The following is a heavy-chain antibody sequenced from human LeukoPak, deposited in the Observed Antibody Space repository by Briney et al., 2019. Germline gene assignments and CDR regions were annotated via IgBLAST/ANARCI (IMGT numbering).Heavy chain of an antibody. V-gene: IGHV4-4*02. J-gene: IGHJ6*04. Sequence: SGTLSLTCAVSGDSISSNYWWTWVRQPPGKGLEWIGEIHHSGSTNYSPSLKSRVTISVDNSRNQFSLGLSSVSAADTAVYYCARGAEMDVWGKGTTVTVSS. CDR1: GDSISSNYW. CDR3: ARGAEMDV. CDR2: IHHSGST.